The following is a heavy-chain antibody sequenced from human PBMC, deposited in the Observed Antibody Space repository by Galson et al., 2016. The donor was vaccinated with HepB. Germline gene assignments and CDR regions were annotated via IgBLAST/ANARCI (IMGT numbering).Heavy chain of an antibody. CDR3: SRDRRGVSSLYERGLDV. Sequence: SVKVSCKASGGTFSDYVISWVRQAPGQGLEWMGDIIPIFGAGHYAKRFQGRVTIGADKYTSTAYMEMSSLSADDTSIYYCSRDRRGVSSLYERGLDVWGQGTTVTVSS. CDR1: GGTFSDYV. J-gene: IGHJ6*02. CDR2: IIPIFGAG. D-gene: IGHD2-15*01. V-gene: IGHV1-69*06.